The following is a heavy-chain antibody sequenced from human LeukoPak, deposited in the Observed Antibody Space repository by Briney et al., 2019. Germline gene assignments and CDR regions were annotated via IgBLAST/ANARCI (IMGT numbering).Heavy chain of an antibody. CDR3: ARLSGATLTEYYFDY. Sequence: GEPLKISCKGSGYSFAGYWIGWVRQMPGKGLDWMGIVFPGDSQTKYSPSFQGQVTMSADRSISTAYLQWSSLKASDTAMYYCARLSGATLTEYYFDYWGQGTLVTVSS. CDR1: GYSFAGYW. CDR2: VFPGDSQT. D-gene: IGHD2/OR15-2a*01. J-gene: IGHJ4*02. V-gene: IGHV5-51*01.